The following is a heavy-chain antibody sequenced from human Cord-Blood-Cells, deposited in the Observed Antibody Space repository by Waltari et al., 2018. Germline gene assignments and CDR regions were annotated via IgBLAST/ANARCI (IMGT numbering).Heavy chain of an antibody. Sequence: QMQLVQSGPEVKKPGTSVKVSCKASGFTFTSSAVQWVRQARGQRLEWIGWIVVGSGNTNYAQKFRERVTITREMSTSTAYMEVSSLRSEDTAVYYCAATPQLYCSSTSCYYYYYYGMDVWGQGTTVTVS. CDR3: AATPQLYCSSTSCYYYYYYGMDV. J-gene: IGHJ6*02. CDR1: GFTFTSSA. D-gene: IGHD2-2*01. CDR2: IVVGSGNT. V-gene: IGHV1-58*01.